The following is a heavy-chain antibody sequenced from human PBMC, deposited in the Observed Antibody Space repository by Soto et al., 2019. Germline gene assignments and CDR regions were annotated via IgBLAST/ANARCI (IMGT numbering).Heavy chain of an antibody. CDR1: GYTLTELS. Sequence: ASVKVSCKVSGYTLTELSMHWVRQAPGKGLEWMGGFDPEDGETIYAQKFQGRVTMTEDTSTDTAYMELSSLRSEDTAVYYCARDRRRAAAGPYYYYYGMDVWGQGTTVTVSS. D-gene: IGHD6-13*01. J-gene: IGHJ6*02. V-gene: IGHV1-24*01. CDR3: ARDRRRAAAGPYYYYYGMDV. CDR2: FDPEDGET.